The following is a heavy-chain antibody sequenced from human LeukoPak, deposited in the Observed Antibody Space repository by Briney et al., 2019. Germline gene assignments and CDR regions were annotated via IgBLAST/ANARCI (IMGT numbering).Heavy chain of an antibody. D-gene: IGHD3-22*01. CDR2: IYHSGST. CDR1: GYSISSGYY. Sequence: PSETLSLTCAVSGYSISSGYYWGWIRQPPGKGLEWIGSIYHSGSTYYNPSLKSRVTISVDTSKNQFSLKLSSVTAADTAVYDCASSSYYYDSSGFYYFDYWGQGTLVTVSS. J-gene: IGHJ4*02. V-gene: IGHV4-38-2*01. CDR3: ASSSYYYDSSGFYYFDY.